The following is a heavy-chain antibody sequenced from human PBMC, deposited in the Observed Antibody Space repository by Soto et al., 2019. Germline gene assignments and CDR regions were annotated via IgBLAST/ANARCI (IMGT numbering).Heavy chain of an antibody. V-gene: IGHV3-30*04. Sequence: QEILVESGGGVVQSGTSLRLSCAASGFTFSSFAMHWVRQAPGKGLEWVSVISFNGLSQFYADSVRGRVTVSRDNSKNPLYLQLDSLRPDDTAVYSCARGGRGIRGALDVWGQGTEVSVS. CDR2: ISFNGLSQ. D-gene: IGHD3-16*01. CDR3: ARGGRGIRGALDV. J-gene: IGHJ3*01. CDR1: GFTFSSFA.